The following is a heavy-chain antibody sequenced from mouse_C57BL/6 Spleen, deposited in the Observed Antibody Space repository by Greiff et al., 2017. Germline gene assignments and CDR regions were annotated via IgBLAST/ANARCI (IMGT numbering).Heavy chain of an antibody. Sequence: QVQLQQSGPELVKPGASVKISCKASGYAFSSSWMNWVKQRPGKGLEWIGRIYPGDGDTNYNGKFKGKATLTADKSSSTAYMQLSSLTSEDSAVYFCARGVTTLDYWGQGTTLTVSS. CDR2: IYPGDGDT. D-gene: IGHD2-12*01. CDR3: ARGVTTLDY. V-gene: IGHV1-82*01. J-gene: IGHJ2*01. CDR1: GYAFSSSW.